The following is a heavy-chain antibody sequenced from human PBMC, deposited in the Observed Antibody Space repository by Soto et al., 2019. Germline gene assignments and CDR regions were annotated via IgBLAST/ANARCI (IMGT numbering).Heavy chain of an antibody. CDR3: AKPSGYCSSTSCSNP. D-gene: IGHD2-2*01. V-gene: IGHV3-23*01. Sequence: PGGSLRLSCAASGFTFSSYAMSWVRQAPGKGLEWVSAISGSGGSTYYADSVKGRFTISRDNSKNTLYLQMSSLRAEDTAVYYCAKPSGYCSSTSCSNPWGQGTLVTVSS. J-gene: IGHJ5*02. CDR2: ISGSGGST. CDR1: GFTFSSYA.